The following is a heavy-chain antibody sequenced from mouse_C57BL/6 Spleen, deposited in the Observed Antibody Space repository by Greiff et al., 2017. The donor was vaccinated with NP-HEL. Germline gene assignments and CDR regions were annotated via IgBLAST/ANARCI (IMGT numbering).Heavy chain of an antibody. CDR3: ALITTVVATSDY. V-gene: IGHV1-64*01. CDR2: IHPNSGST. D-gene: IGHD1-1*01. CDR1: GYTFTSYW. Sequence: QVQLQQSGAELVKPGASVKLSCKASGYTFTSYWMHWVKQRPGQGLEWIGMIHPNSGSTNYNEKFKSKATLTVDKSSSTAYMQLSSLTSEDSAVYYCALITTVVATSDYWGQGTTLTVSS. J-gene: IGHJ2*01.